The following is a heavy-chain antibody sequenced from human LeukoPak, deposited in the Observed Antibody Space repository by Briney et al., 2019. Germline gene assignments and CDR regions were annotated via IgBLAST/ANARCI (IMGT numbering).Heavy chain of an antibody. D-gene: IGHD3-16*01. CDR1: GFTFSSYW. CDR3: ASLIRGY. CDR2: IKEDGSEK. V-gene: IGHV3-7*01. Sequence: GGSLRLSCAASGFTFSSYWMHWVRQAPGKGLEWVANIKEDGSEKHYVDSLMGRFTISRDNAKNSLYLQMSSLRAEDTAVYYCASLIRGYWGQGTLVTVSS. J-gene: IGHJ4*02.